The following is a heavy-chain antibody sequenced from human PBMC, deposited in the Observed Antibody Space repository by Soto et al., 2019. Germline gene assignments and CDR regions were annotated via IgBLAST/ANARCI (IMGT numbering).Heavy chain of an antibody. Sequence: QVQLVESGGGVVQPGTSLTLSCAASGFPFRNSAMHWVRQGPGGGLEWLAVLSSDGRKTYNEDSVRGRSTISKDTYKNTLYLQMNSLHTDATAVYHCGREQPSGAYRTADSWGQGTLVTVSA. V-gene: IGHV3-30*03. CDR1: GFPFRNSA. J-gene: IGHJ4*02. CDR3: GREQPSGAYRTADS. D-gene: IGHD2-15*01. CDR2: LSSDGRKT.